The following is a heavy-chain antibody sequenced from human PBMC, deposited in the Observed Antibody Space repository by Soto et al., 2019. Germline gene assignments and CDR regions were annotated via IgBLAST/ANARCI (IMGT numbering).Heavy chain of an antibody. D-gene: IGHD3-10*01. V-gene: IGHV4-30-4*01. CDR2: IYYSGST. CDR1: GGSISSGDYY. J-gene: IGHJ2*01. Sequence: PSETVSLTCTVSGGSISSGDYYWSWIRQPPGKGLEWIGYIYYSGSTYYNPSLKSRVTISVDTSKNQFSLKLSSVTAADTAVYYCARGRITQRDWYFDLWGRGTLVTV. CDR3: ARGRITQRDWYFDL.